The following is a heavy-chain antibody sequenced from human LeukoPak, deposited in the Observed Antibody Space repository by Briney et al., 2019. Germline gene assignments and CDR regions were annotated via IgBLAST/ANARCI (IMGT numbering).Heavy chain of an antibody. CDR1: GGSISSYY. J-gene: IGHJ4*02. Sequence: PSETLSLTCTVSGGSISSYYWSWIRQPAGKGLEWTGRIYTSGSTNYNPSLKSRVTMSVDTSKNQFSLKLSSVTAADTAVYYCATSRGPPPPYFDLWGQGTLVTVSS. CDR2: IYTSGST. V-gene: IGHV4-4*07. CDR3: ATSRGPPPPYFDL.